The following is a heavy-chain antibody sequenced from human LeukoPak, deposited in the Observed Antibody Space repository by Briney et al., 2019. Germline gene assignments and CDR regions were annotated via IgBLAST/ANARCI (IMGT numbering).Heavy chain of an antibody. D-gene: IGHD6-6*01. CDR3: ASNIAARPY. V-gene: IGHV4-34*01. J-gene: IGHJ4*02. CDR1: GGSFSGYY. Sequence: SETLSLTCAVYGGSFSGYYWSWIRQPPGKGLEWIGEINHSGSTNYNPSLKSRVTISVDTSKNQFSLKLSSVTAADTAVYYCASNIAARPYWGQGTLVTVSS. CDR2: INHSGST.